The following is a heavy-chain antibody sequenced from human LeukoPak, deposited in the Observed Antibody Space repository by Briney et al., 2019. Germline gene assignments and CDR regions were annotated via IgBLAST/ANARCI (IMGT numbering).Heavy chain of an antibody. V-gene: IGHV4-59*01. D-gene: IGHD6-6*01. J-gene: IGHJ5*02. CDR2: SYYSGST. Sequence: PSETLSLTCTVSGGSISSYYWSWIRQPPGEGLEWIGYSYYSGSTNYNPSLKSRVTISVDTSKNQFSLKLSSVTAADTAVYYCARVSIAASFDPWGQGTLVTVSS. CDR1: GGSISSYY. CDR3: ARVSIAASFDP.